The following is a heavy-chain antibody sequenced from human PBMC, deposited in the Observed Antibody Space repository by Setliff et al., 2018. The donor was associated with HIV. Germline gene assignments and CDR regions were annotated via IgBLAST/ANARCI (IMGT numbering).Heavy chain of an antibody. J-gene: IGHJ4*02. V-gene: IGHV4-39*01. CDR3: ARRGGITTTVQGPPPFDF. CDR1: GGSISTSSYY. D-gene: IGHD3-22*01. Sequence: PSETLSLTCAVSGGSISTSSYYWGWIRQPPGKGLEWIGSIYHSGSAYYNPSLKSRVTISVDTPKNQFSLKLRSVTAADTAVYHCARRGGITTTVQGPPPFDFWGPGTLVTVSS. CDR2: IYHSGSA.